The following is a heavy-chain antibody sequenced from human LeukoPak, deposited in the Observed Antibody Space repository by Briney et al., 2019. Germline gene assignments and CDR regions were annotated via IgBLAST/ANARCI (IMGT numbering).Heavy chain of an antibody. V-gene: IGHV4-31*03. CDR2: THHSESV. D-gene: IGHD1/OR15-1a*01. Sequence: SETLSLTCTVSGGSISSGGYYWSWIRQHPGKGLEWIGYTHHSESVYYNPSLKSRVSISVDTSKNQFSLKVTSVTAADTAVYYCARDRFGNNYFDSWGQGTLVTVSS. J-gene: IGHJ4*02. CDR3: ARDRFGNNYFDS. CDR1: GGSISSGGYY.